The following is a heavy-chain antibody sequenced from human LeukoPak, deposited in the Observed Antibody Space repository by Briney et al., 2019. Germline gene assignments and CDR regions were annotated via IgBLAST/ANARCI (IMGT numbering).Heavy chain of an antibody. CDR1: GFTFSSYA. Sequence: GGSLRLSCAASGFTFSSYAMHWVRQAPGKGLEWVAVISYDGSNKYYADSVKRRFTVSIDKSKNTLYLQMNSLRAEDTAVYYCARDASPWIVAYYFDYWGQGTLVTVSS. CDR3: ARDASPWIVAYYFDY. V-gene: IGHV3-30*01. CDR2: ISYDGSNK. J-gene: IGHJ4*02. D-gene: IGHD3-22*01.